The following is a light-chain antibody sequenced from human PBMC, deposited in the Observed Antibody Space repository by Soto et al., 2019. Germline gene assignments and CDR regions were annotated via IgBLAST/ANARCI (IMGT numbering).Light chain of an antibody. CDR2: DVS. J-gene: IGLJ3*02. Sequence: QSALTQPSSVSGSPGQSVTISCTGTSSDVGGYNYVSWYQQHPGKAPKLMIYDVSKRPSGVPDRFSGSKSGNTASLTISGLQAEDEADYYCCSYAGSYTWVFGGGTNLTVL. V-gene: IGLV2-11*01. CDR1: SSDVGGYNY. CDR3: CSYAGSYTWV.